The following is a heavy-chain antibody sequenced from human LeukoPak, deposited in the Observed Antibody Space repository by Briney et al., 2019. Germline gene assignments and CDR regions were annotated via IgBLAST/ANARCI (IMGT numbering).Heavy chain of an antibody. CDR1: GYSIRSGYY. D-gene: IGHD3/OR15-3a*01. CDR2: IYHSGSA. Sequence: SETLSLTCDVSGYSIRSGYYWGWIRQPPGKGLEWLGSIYHSGSAYYNPSLRSRVAISVDTSKNHFSLRLSSVTAADTAVYYCARPRDFFGHNPDAFDIRGQGTMVTVSS. V-gene: IGHV4-38-2*01. J-gene: IGHJ3*02. CDR3: ARPRDFFGHNPDAFDI.